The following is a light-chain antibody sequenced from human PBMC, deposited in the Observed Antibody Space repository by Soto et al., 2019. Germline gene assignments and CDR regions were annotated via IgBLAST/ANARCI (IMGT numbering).Light chain of an antibody. V-gene: IGKV1-39*01. CDR1: QSITTY. CDR3: QQSFSAPDT. Sequence: DIQMTQSPSSLSASVGDRVTITCRASQSITTYLNWYQQRPGQAPKLLIHAASSLQSGVPSRFSGSGSGTDFTLTISSLQPEDFATYYCQQSFSAPDTFGQGTTVEIK. CDR2: AAS. J-gene: IGKJ2*01.